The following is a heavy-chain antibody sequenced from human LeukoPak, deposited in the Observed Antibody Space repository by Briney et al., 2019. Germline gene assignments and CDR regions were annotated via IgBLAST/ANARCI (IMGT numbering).Heavy chain of an antibody. CDR1: GYSFSRHA. CDR2: INGGSGDT. Sequence: ASVKVSCKVSGYSFSRHAMHWVRQAPGQGLEWMGWINGGSGDTKYSQNFQGRVTITRDTSATTAYMELSSLRFEDTAVYYCATDCSGGSCSDYWGQGTLVTVSS. V-gene: IGHV1-3*01. CDR3: ATDCSGGSCSDY. J-gene: IGHJ4*02. D-gene: IGHD2-15*01.